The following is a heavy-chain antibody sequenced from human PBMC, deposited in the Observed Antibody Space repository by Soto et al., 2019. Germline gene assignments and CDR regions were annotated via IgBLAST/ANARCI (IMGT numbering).Heavy chain of an antibody. CDR3: AREPSRYSSGWWSMDV. CDR2: INPNSGGT. J-gene: IGHJ6*02. CDR1: GYTFTGYY. D-gene: IGHD6-19*01. V-gene: IGHV1-2*02. Sequence: ASVEVSCKXSGYTFTGYYMHWVRQAPGQGLEWMGWINPNSGGTNYAQKFQGRVTMTRDTSISTAYMELSRLRSDDTAVYYRAREPSRYSSGWWSMDVWGQGTTVTVSS.